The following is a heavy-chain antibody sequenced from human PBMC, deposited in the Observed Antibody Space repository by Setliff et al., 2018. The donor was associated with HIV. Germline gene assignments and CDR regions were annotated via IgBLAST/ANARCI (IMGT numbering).Heavy chain of an antibody. CDR3: ARGGAFYYYDSNGNFMSGGAKDTFDI. J-gene: IGHJ3*02. Sequence: PSETLSLTCAVSDYSITSSNWWGWIQQPPGKGLEWIGYMYYSGNTYYNPALKTRVTMSIDTSKNQFSLKLSSVTAVDTAVYYCARGGAFYYYDSNGNFMSGGAKDTFDIWGQGTMVTVSS. D-gene: IGHD3-22*01. V-gene: IGHV4-28*03. CDR2: MYYSGNT. CDR1: DYSITSSNW.